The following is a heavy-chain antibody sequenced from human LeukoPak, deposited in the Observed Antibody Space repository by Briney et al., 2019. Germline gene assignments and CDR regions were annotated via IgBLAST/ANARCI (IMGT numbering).Heavy chain of an antibody. Sequence: SETLSLTCAVSGGSISSQYCSWIRQPPGKGLEWIGYFYYGGSTNYNPSLKSRVTISVDTSKNQLSLKLRSVTAADTAVYYCARYTAGRSGALDYWGQGILVTVSS. CDR1: GGSISSQY. CDR2: FYYGGST. CDR3: ARYTAGRSGALDY. J-gene: IGHJ4*02. V-gene: IGHV4-59*11. D-gene: IGHD1-26*01.